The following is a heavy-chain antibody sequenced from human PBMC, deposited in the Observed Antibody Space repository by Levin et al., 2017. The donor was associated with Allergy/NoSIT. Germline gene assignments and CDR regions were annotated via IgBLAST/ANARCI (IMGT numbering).Heavy chain of an antibody. CDR3: ARDMSSPPQIVVVITPLDY. Sequence: GGSLRLSCAASGFTFSSYAMHWVRQAPGKGLEWVAVISYDGSNKYYADSVKGRFTISRDNSKNTLYLQMNSLRAEDTAVYYCARDMSSPPQIVVVITPLDYWGQGTLVTVSS. CDR2: ISYDGSNK. CDR1: GFTFSSYA. J-gene: IGHJ4*02. D-gene: IGHD3-22*01. V-gene: IGHV3-30-3*01.